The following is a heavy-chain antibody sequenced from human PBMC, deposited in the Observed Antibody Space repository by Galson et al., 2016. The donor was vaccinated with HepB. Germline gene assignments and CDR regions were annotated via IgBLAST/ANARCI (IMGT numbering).Heavy chain of an antibody. D-gene: IGHD3-16*01. Sequence: SVKVSCKASGYTFSSYAMHWVRQAPGQRLEWMGWINAGNGNTKYSQKFQGRVTFTRDTSASTAYMELSSLRSEDTGVYYCARVGAVSYGMDVWGQGTTVTVSS. CDR1: GYTFSSYA. CDR2: INAGNGNT. V-gene: IGHV1-3*01. J-gene: IGHJ6*02. CDR3: ARVGAVSYGMDV.